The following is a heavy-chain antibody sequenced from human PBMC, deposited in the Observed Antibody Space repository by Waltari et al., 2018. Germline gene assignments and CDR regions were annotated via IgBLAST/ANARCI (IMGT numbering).Heavy chain of an antibody. J-gene: IGHJ6*02. CDR2: IYRGGDT. V-gene: IGHV3-53*01. CDR3: ARGSYDSSGIRLGMDV. D-gene: IGHD3-22*01. CDR1: GFTVRSHF. Sequence: EVQLEESGGGMIQPGGSLRLSCAASGFTVRSHFMSWVRQAPGKGLEWVSVIYRGGDTNYADSVKGRFTLSRDNFKNTLNLQMNGLRAEDTAVYYCARGSYDSSGIRLGMDVWGQGTTITVSS.